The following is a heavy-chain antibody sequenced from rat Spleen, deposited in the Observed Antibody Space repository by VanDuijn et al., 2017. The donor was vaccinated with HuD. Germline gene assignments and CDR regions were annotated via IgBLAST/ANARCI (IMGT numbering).Heavy chain of an antibody. CDR2: ITNTGGYT. CDR1: GFTFNNYW. CDR3: TTVVQGHGFAY. Sequence: EVQLVESGGGLVQPGRSLKLSCVASGFTFNNYWMTWIRQAPGKGLEWVASITNTGGYTYYRDSVKGRFTISRDNAKNIQYLQMDSLRSEDTATYYCTTVVQGHGFAYWGQGTLVTVSS. J-gene: IGHJ3*01. V-gene: IGHV5-31*01. D-gene: IGHD1-1*01.